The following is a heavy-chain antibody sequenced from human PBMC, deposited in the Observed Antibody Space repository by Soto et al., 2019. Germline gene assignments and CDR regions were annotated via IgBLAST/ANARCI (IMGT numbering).Heavy chain of an antibody. CDR2: ISAYNGNT. D-gene: IGHD5-18*01. J-gene: IGHJ4*02. V-gene: IGHV1-18*01. CDR3: ARDREVDTAMVTAY. Sequence: QVQLVQSGAEVKKPGASVKVSCKASGYTFTSYGISWVRQAPGQGLEWMGWISAYNGNTNYAQKLQGRVTMTTDTSTSTAYMELRILRSDDTAFYYCARDREVDTAMVTAYWGQGTLVTVSS. CDR1: GYTFTSYG.